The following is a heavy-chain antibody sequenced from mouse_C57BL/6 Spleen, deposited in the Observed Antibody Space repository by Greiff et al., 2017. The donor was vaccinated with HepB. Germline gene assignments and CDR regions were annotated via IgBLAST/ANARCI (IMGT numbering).Heavy chain of an antibody. V-gene: IGHV5-4*01. CDR3: ARGDDYDGWFAY. CDR2: ISDGGSYT. D-gene: IGHD2-4*01. J-gene: IGHJ3*01. CDR1: GFTFSSYA. Sequence: EVQGVESGGGLVKPGGSLKLSCAASGFTFSSYAMSWVRQTPEKRLEWVATISDGGSYTYYPDNVKGRFTISRDNAKNNLYLQMSHLKSEDTAMYYCARGDDYDGWFAYWGQGTLVTVSA.